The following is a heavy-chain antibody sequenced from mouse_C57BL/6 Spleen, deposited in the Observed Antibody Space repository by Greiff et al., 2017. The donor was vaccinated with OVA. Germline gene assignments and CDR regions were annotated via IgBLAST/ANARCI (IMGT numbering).Heavy chain of an antibody. D-gene: IGHD2-4*01. CDR2: ISGGGGNT. CDR3: ARNYDYDEGYAMDY. CDR1: GFTFSSYT. J-gene: IGHJ4*01. V-gene: IGHV5-9*01. Sequence: DVKLVESGGGLVKPGGSLKLSCAASGFTFSSYTMSWVRQTPEKRLEWVATISGGGGNTYYPDSVKGRFTISRDNAKNTLYLQMSSLRSEDTALYYCARNYDYDEGYAMDYWGQGTSVTVSS.